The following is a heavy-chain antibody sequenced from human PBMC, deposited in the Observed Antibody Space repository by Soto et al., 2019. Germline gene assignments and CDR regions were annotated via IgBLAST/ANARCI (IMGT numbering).Heavy chain of an antibody. J-gene: IGHJ6*03. CDR1: GDSVSSNSAA. CDR3: AGTTSHYWYYMDV. D-gene: IGHD1-7*01. Sequence: SQTLSLTCAISGDSVSSNSAAWNWIRQSPSRGLEWLGRTYYRSRWYNDYTVSLRSRITVNPDTSKNQFSLQLTSVTPEDTAVYYCAGTTSHYWYYMDVWGKGTTVTVS. V-gene: IGHV6-1*01. CDR2: TYYRSRWYN.